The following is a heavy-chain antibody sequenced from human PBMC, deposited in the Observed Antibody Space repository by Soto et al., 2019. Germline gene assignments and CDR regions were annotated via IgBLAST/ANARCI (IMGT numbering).Heavy chain of an antibody. CDR1: GFTFSSYA. CDR2: ISYDGSNK. D-gene: IGHD1-1*01. Sequence: GGSLRLSCAASGFTFSSYAMHWVRQAPGKGLEWVAVISYDGSNKYYADSVKGRFTISRDNSKNTLYLQMNSLRAEDTAVYYCARDSVRAFDYWGQGTLVTVSS. J-gene: IGHJ4*02. CDR3: ARDSVRAFDY. V-gene: IGHV3-30-3*01.